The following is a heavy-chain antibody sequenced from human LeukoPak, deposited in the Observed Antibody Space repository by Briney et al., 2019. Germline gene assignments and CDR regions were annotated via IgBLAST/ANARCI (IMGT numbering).Heavy chain of an antibody. V-gene: IGHV3-23*01. Sequence: GGSLRLSCAASGFTFSSYAMSWVRQAPGKGLEWVSAISGSGGSTYYADSVKGRFTISRDNSKNTLYLQMNSLRAEDTAVYYCAKDEIAAAVGDYYYMDVWGKGTTVTVSS. J-gene: IGHJ6*03. CDR3: AKDEIAAAVGDYYYMDV. CDR1: GFTFSSYA. CDR2: ISGSGGST. D-gene: IGHD6-13*01.